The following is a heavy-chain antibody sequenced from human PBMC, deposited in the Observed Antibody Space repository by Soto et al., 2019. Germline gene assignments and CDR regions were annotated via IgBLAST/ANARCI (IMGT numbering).Heavy chain of an antibody. D-gene: IGHD4-17*01. CDR2: ISGSGGST. CDR1: GFTFSSYA. J-gene: IGHJ6*02. V-gene: IGHV3-23*01. CDR3: AKIGGDSHYYGMDV. Sequence: GGSLRLSCAASGFTFSSYAMSWVRQAPGKGLEWVSAISGSGGSTYYADSVKGRFTISRDNSKNTLYLQMNSLRAEDTAVYYCAKIGGDSHYYGMDVWGQGTTVTVSS.